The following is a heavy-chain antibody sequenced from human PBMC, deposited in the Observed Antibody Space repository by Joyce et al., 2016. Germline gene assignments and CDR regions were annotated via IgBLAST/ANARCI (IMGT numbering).Heavy chain of an antibody. CDR1: GFAFSSYP. D-gene: IGHD3-16*01. CDR2: ASNDGNKR. Sequence: QVQLVESGGGVVQPGRSLRLSCAASGFAFSSYPMHWVSQAPGKGLDWVAVASNDGNKRYYAGFVKGRFTISRDNSKNTLYLEMNSLRFEDTAVYYCARGADAWGNVPHDYWGQGTLVTVS. CDR3: ARGADAWGNVPHDY. V-gene: IGHV3-30-3*01. J-gene: IGHJ4*02.